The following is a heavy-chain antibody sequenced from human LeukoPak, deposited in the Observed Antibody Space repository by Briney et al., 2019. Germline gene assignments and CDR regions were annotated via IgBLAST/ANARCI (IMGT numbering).Heavy chain of an antibody. Sequence: SVKVSCRAPGDTFSRYALTWVRQAPGQGVEWMGRIIPSLGIPNYAQKFEGRVTITADKSTSTAYMELSSLKSEDTAVYFCARDQSRAKYFDQWGQGTLVTVSS. CDR3: ARDQSRAKYFDQ. J-gene: IGHJ4*02. CDR2: IIPSLGIP. CDR1: GDTFSRYA. V-gene: IGHV1-69*04.